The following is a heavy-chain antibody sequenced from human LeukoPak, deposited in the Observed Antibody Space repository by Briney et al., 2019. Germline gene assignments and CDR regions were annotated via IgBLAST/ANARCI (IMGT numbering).Heavy chain of an antibody. V-gene: IGHV1-18*01. CDR1: GYTFTSYG. CDR3: ARDLSTPHRGYSYGFGY. CDR2: ISAYNGNT. D-gene: IGHD5-18*01. J-gene: IGHJ4*02. Sequence: ASVKVSCKASGYTFTSYGISWVRQAPGQGLEWMGWISAYNGNTNYAQKLQGRVTMTTDTSTSTAYMELRSLRSDDTAVYYRARDLSTPHRGYSYGFGYWGQGTLVTVSS.